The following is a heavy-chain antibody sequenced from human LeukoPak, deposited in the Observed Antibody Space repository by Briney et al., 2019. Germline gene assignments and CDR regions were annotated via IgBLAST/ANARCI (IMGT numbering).Heavy chain of an antibody. J-gene: IGHJ6*03. V-gene: IGHV1-2*02. CDR2: INPNSGGT. CDR3: ARADSVPAGHYHYWYMDV. Sequence: GASVKVSCKASGYTFTGYYMHWVRQDPRQGRQWRGWINPNSGGTHYAEKLQGRVTMTRDTSISTVYMELSSLRSDDPAVYYCARADSVPAGHYHYWYMDVGGKGTTLTVS. CDR1: GYTFTGYY. D-gene: IGHD2-2*01.